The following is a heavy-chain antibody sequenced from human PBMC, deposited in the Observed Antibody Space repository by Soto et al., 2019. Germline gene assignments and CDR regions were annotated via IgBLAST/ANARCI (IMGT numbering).Heavy chain of an antibody. D-gene: IGHD5-18*01. CDR2: ISYDGSNK. CDR1: GFTFSSYA. CDR3: ARDKAMVDY. Sequence: QVQLVESGGGVVQPGRSLRLSCAASGFTFSSYAMHWVRQTPGKGLEWVAVISYDGSNKYYADSVKGRFTISRDYSENTLYLQMNSLRAEDTAVYYCARDKAMVDYWGQGTLVTVS. V-gene: IGHV3-30-3*01. J-gene: IGHJ4*02.